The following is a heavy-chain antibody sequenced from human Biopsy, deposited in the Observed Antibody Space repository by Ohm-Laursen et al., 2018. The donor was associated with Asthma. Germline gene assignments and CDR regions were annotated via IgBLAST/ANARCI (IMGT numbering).Heavy chain of an antibody. J-gene: IGHJ3*02. CDR2: IYYSGST. D-gene: IGHD3-9*01. CDR3: ARTYYDFLTGQVNDVFAI. V-gene: IGHV4-39*01. CDR1: GGSMSSSSYY. Sequence: TLSLTCTVSGGSMSSSSYYWGWIRQPPGKGLEWIGSIYYSGSTYYNPSLKSRVTISVDTSKNQFSLKLSSVTAADTAVYYCARTYYDFLTGQVNDVFAIWGQGTMVTVSS.